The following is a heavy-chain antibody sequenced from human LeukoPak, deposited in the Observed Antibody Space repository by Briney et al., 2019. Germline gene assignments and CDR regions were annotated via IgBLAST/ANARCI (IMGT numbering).Heavy chain of an antibody. D-gene: IGHD3-10*01. CDR1: GGSISSYY. CDR2: IYYSGST. J-gene: IGHJ6*03. CDR3: ARGIGWFGETRSYYYYYMDV. V-gene: IGHV4-59*01. Sequence: SETLSLTCTVSGGSISSYYWSWIRQPPGKGLEWIGYIYYSGSTNYNPSLKSRVTISVDTSKNQFSLKLSSVTAADTAVYYCARGIGWFGETRSYYYYYMDVWGKGTTVTISS.